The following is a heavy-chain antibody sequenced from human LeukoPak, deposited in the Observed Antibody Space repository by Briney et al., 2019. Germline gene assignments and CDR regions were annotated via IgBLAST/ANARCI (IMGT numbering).Heavy chain of an antibody. CDR3: ARDRGGGNDN. CDR1: GFTFSSYW. D-gene: IGHD4-23*01. J-gene: IGHJ4*02. CDR2: ISSDGSTR. V-gene: IGHV3-74*01. Sequence: GGSLRLSCAASGFTFSSYWMHLVRQAPGKGLVWVSHISSDGSTRSYADSVKGRFTISRDNTSNTLYLQMTSLRAEDTAVYYCARDRGGGNDNWGQGTLVTVSS.